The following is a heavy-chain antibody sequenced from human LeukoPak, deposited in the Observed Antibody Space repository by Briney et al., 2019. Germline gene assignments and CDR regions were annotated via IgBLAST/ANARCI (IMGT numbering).Heavy chain of an antibody. CDR3: ARVGYYDSSGYDY. J-gene: IGHJ4*02. D-gene: IGHD3-22*01. CDR2: ISSSSSYI. V-gene: IGHV3-21*01. Sequence: GGSLRLSCAASGFTFSSYSMNWVRQAPGKGLKWVSSISSSSSYIYYADSVKGRFTISRDNAKNSLYLQMNSLRAEDTAVYYCARVGYYDSSGYDYWGQETLVTVSS. CDR1: GFTFSSYS.